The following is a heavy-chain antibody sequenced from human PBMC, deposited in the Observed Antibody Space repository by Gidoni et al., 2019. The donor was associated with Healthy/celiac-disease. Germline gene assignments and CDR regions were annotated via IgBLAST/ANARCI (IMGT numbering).Heavy chain of an antibody. J-gene: IGHJ4*02. CDR1: GFTFSSYD. D-gene: IGHD6-13*01. Sequence: QVQLVEAGGGVVQPGRARRLSCAASGFTFSSYDMHWVRQAAGKGLEWGRVISYDGRNKYYADSVKGRFTISRDNSKNTLYLQMNSLRAEDTAVYYCARDRQQLGFDYWGQGTLVTVSS. CDR3: ARDRQQLGFDY. CDR2: ISYDGRNK. V-gene: IGHV3-30*04.